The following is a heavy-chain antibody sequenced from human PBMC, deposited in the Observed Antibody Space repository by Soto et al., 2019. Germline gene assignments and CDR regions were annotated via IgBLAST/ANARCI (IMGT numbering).Heavy chain of an antibody. J-gene: IGHJ6*02. Sequence: QVQLVQSGAEVREPGSSVTVSCKASGGTFGNSAISWVRQAPGQGLEWMGGIIPIFSTPDYAQKFQGRVTITAAESTSTSYMELTSLRSDDTAVYYWARDKDRLQLGGNYYYATDVWGQGTTVTVSS. CDR2: IIPIFSTP. CDR3: ARDKDRLQLGGNYYYATDV. CDR1: GGTFGNSA. V-gene: IGHV1-69*12. D-gene: IGHD5-12*01.